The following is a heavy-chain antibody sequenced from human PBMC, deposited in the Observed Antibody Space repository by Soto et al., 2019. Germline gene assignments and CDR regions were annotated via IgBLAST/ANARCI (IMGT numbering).Heavy chain of an antibody. CDR3: ASSAPGSAGYYSYGMDV. CDR1: GGSFSGYY. Sequence: SETLSLTCAVYGGSFSGYYWSWIRQPPGKGREWIGEINHSGSTNYHPSLKSRVTISVDTSKTQFSLKLSSVTAADTAVYYCASSAPGSAGYYSYGMDVWGQRTTVTVSS. J-gene: IGHJ6*02. CDR2: INHSGST. D-gene: IGHD3-10*01. V-gene: IGHV4-34*01.